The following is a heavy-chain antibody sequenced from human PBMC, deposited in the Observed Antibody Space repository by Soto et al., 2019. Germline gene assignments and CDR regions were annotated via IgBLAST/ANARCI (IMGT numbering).Heavy chain of an antibody. CDR1: GFTVSSNY. Sequence: EVQLVESGGGLVQPGGSLRLSCAASGFTVSSNYMSWVRQAPGKGLEWVSVIYSGGSTYYADSVKGRFTISRDNSKNTLYLQMNSLRAEDTAVYYCARDHCSGGSCYPDAFDIWGQGTMATVSS. CDR2: IYSGGST. CDR3: ARDHCSGGSCYPDAFDI. D-gene: IGHD2-15*01. V-gene: IGHV3-66*01. J-gene: IGHJ3*02.